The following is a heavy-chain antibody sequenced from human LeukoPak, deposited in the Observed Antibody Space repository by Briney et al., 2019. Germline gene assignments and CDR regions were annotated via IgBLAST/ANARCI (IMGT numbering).Heavy chain of an antibody. CDR2: IKQDGSEK. Sequence: PGGSLRLSCAASGFIFSSYWMSWVRQAPGKGLEWVANIKQDGSEKYYVDSVKGRFTISRDNAKNSLYLQMNSLRPEDTAVYYCARDRGGYSGYDVWGQGTLVTVSS. CDR1: GFIFSSYW. D-gene: IGHD5-12*01. V-gene: IGHV3-7*01. CDR3: ARDRGGYSGYDV. J-gene: IGHJ4*02.